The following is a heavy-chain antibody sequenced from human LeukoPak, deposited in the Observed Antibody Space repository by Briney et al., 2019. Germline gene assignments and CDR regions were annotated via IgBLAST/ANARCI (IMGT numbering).Heavy chain of an antibody. V-gene: IGHV1-18*04. J-gene: IGHJ5*02. CDR1: GYTFTSYG. CDR3: ARVGPRYCSGGSCSRFDP. Sequence: ASVKVSCKASGYTFTSYGISWVRQAPGQGLEWMGWISAYNGNTNYAQKLQGRVTMTTGTSTSTAYMELRSLRSDDTAVYYCARVGPRYCSGGSCSRFDPWGQGTLVTVSS. D-gene: IGHD2-15*01. CDR2: ISAYNGNT.